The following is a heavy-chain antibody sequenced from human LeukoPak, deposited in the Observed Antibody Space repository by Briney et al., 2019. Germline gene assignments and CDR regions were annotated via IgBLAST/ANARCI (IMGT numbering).Heavy chain of an antibody. D-gene: IGHD2-2*01. CDR2: VDPEDGGT. CDR1: GYTFTDYY. CDR3: ATNPRYCSSTSCYFP. V-gene: IGHV1-69-2*01. J-gene: IGHJ5*02. Sequence: ASVKVSCKVSGYTFTDYYMHWVQQAPGKGLEWMGLVDPEDGGTIYAEKFQGRVTITADTSTDTAYMELSSLRSEDTAVYYCATNPRYCSSTSCYFPWGQGTLVTVCS.